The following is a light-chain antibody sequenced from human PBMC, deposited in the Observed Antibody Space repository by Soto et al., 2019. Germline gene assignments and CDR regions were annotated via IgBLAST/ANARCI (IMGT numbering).Light chain of an antibody. CDR3: CSYAGSYTFDYV. V-gene: IGLV2-11*01. J-gene: IGLJ1*01. CDR1: SSDVGGYNY. CDR2: DVS. Sequence: QSALTQPRSVSGSPGQSVTISCTGTSSDVGGYNYVSWYQQHPGKAPKLMIHDVSKRPSGVSDRFSGSKSGNTASLTISGLQAEDEADYYCCSYAGSYTFDYVFGTGTKVTVL.